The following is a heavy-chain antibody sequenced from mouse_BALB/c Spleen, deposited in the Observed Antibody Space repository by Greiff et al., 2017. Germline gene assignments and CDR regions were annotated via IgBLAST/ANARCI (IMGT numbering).Heavy chain of an antibody. J-gene: IGHJ3*01. CDR1: GYAFSSYW. Sequence: QVQLLQSGAGLVRPGSSVKISCKASGYAFSSYWMNWVKQRPGKGLEWIGQIYPGDGGTNYNGKFKGKATLTADNASSTDYMQLSSLTSEDSAVYCCARGREYSPFAYWGQGTLVTVSS. CDR2: IYPGDGGT. CDR3: ARGREYSPFAY. D-gene: IGHD5-1*01. V-gene: IGHV1-80*01.